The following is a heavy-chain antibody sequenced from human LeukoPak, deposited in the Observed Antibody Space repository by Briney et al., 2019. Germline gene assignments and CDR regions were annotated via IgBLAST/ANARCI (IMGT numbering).Heavy chain of an antibody. CDR2: LKPDGSEK. J-gene: IGHJ4*02. CDR3: VRNWNLDS. D-gene: IGHD1-1*01. Sequence: PGGSLRLSCAASGFSFSVYWMSWVRQAPGRGLEWVANLKPDGSEKNYGDSVKGRFTISGDNAKNSLFLQMNSLTAEDTAVYYCVRNWNLDSWGQGTLVTVSS. V-gene: IGHV3-7*01. CDR1: GFSFSVYW.